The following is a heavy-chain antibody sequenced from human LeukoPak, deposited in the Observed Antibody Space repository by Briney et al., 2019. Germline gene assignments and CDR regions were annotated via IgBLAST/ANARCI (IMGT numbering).Heavy chain of an antibody. D-gene: IGHD2-2*01. CDR1: GGSISSYY. CDR3: ARVVPAAMYWYFDL. Sequence: SKTLSLTCTVSGGSISSYYWSWIRQPAGKGLEWIGRIYTSGSTNYNPSLKSRVTMSVDTSKNQFSLKLSSVTAADTAVYYCARVVPAAMYWYFDLWGRGTLVTVSS. CDR2: IYTSGST. V-gene: IGHV4-4*07. J-gene: IGHJ2*01.